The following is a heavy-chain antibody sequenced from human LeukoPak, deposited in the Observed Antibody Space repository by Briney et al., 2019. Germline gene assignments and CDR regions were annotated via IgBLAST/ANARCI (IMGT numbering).Heavy chain of an antibody. CDR2: ISPNSGGT. V-gene: IGHV1-2*02. CDR1: GYTFTGYY. CDR3: ARDPGYSSGWLDY. J-gene: IGHJ4*02. Sequence: GASVKVSCKASGYTFTGYYMHWVRQAPGQGLEWMGWISPNSGGTNYAQKFQGRVTMTRDTSISTAYMELSRLRSDDTAVYYCARDPGYSSGWLDYWGQGTLVTVSS. D-gene: IGHD6-19*01.